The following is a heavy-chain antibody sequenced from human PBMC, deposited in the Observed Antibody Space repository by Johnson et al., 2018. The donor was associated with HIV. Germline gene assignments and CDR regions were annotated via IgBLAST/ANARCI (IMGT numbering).Heavy chain of an antibody. Sequence: EVQLVESGGGLVKPGGSLRLSCAASRFTFSNAWMSWVRQAPGKGLEWVGRIKSKTDGGTKDYAAPVKGRFTISRDDSKNMLYLQMNSLKTEDTAVYYCTTVTVTYRTFDIWGQGTMVTISS. CDR1: RFTFSNAW. J-gene: IGHJ3*02. CDR3: TTVTVTYRTFDI. V-gene: IGHV3-15*01. D-gene: IGHD4-17*01. CDR2: IKSKTDGGTK.